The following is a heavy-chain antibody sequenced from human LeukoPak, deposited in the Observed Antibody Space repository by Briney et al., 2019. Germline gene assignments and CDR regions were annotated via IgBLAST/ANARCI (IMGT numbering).Heavy chain of an antibody. Sequence: SETLSLTCAVYGGSFSGYYWGWIRQPPGKGLEWIASIYYSGTTHYNPSHQSRVTMSVDTSKNQFSLKLSSVTAADTAVYYCARVNTQGVPSPWGQGILVTVSS. CDR2: IYYSGTT. J-gene: IGHJ5*02. V-gene: IGHV4-34*01. CDR1: GGSFSGYY. CDR3: ARVNTQGVPSP. D-gene: IGHD2-15*01.